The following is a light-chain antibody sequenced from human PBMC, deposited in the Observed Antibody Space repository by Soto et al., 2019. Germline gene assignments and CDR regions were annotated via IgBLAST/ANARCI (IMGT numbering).Light chain of an antibody. CDR1: NIGTKR. V-gene: IGLV3-21*04. Sequence: SYELTQPPSVSVAPEKTARITCGGNNIGTKRVHWYRQKPGQAPVLVIYYDTDRPSGIPERFSGSNSGNTATLTISRVEAEDEADYYCHVWDINADHYVFGTGTKLTVL. CDR3: HVWDINADHYV. CDR2: YDT. J-gene: IGLJ1*01.